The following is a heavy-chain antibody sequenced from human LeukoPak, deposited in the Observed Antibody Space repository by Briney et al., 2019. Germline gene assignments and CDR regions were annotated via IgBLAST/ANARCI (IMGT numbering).Heavy chain of an antibody. V-gene: IGHV3-30*04. Sequence: PGGSLRLSCAASGFTFSSYAMHWVRQAPGKGLEWVTIISFDGSNKYYADSVKGRFTISRDNSKNTLYLQMNSLRAEDTAVYYCAKGDSSGWYGDLGLDYWGQGTLVTVSS. CDR3: AKGDSSGWYGDLGLDY. CDR2: ISFDGSNK. CDR1: GFTFSSYA. J-gene: IGHJ4*02. D-gene: IGHD6-19*01.